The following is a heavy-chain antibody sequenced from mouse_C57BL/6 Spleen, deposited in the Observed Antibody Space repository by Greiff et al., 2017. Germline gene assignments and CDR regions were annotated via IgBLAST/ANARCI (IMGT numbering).Heavy chain of an antibody. J-gene: IGHJ3*01. CDR1: GYTFTGSW. CDR3: AISYGNYFAY. CDR2: ILPGTGST. D-gene: IGHD2-1*01. V-gene: IGHV1-9*01. Sequence: QVQLQQSGAELMQPGASVKLSCKATGYTFTGSWIEWVKQSPGHGLEWIGEILPGTGSTAYNEKFKGKATFTADTSSNTAYMQLSCLKTKDSSTDDCAISYGNYFAYWGQGTLVTVSA.